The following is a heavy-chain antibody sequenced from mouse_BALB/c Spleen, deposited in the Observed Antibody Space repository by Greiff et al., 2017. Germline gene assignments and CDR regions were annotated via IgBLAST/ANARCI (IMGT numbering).Heavy chain of an antibody. Sequence: EVQGVESGGDLVKPGGSLKLSCAASGFTFSSYGMSWVRQTPDKRLEWVATISSGGSYTYYPDSVKGRFTISRDNAKNTLYLQMSSLKSEDTAMYYCARYGNLFDYWGQGTTLTVSS. D-gene: IGHD2-10*02. CDR1: GFTFSSYG. J-gene: IGHJ2*01. CDR3: ARYGNLFDY. CDR2: ISSGGSYT. V-gene: IGHV5-6*01.